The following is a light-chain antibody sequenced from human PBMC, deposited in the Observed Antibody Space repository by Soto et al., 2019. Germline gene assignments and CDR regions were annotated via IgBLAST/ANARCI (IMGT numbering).Light chain of an antibody. CDR3: QQYNNWPT. Sequence: EVALTQSPGTLSLSRGERASLSCGASQSVSSNYLAWYQQKPGQAPRLLIYGASSRATGIPDRFRGSGSGTEFTLTISSLQSEDFAVYYCQQYNNWPTVGPGTQVDIK. CDR2: GAS. V-gene: IGKV3-20*01. J-gene: IGKJ3*01. CDR1: QSVSSNY.